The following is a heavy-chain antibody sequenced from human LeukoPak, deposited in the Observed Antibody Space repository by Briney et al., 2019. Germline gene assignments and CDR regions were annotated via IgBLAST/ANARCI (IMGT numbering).Heavy chain of an antibody. CDR3: ARVPEPAGAARRDYYYYMDV. CDR1: GFTFSSYG. J-gene: IGHJ6*03. CDR2: ISYDGSNK. V-gene: IGHV3-30*03. D-gene: IGHD6-6*01. Sequence: GGSLRLSCAASGFTFSSYGMHWVRQAPGKGLEWVAVISYDGSNKYYADSVKGRFTISRDNSKNTLYLQMNSLRAEDTAVYYCARVPEPAGAARRDYYYYMDVWGKGTTVTVSS.